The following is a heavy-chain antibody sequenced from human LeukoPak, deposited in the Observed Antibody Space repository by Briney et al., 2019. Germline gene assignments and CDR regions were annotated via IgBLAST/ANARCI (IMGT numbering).Heavy chain of an antibody. Sequence: GESLKISCKGSGYRFTTSWISWVRQMPGKGLEWMGRIAPTDSYTNYSPSFQGHVTISDDRSISTAYLQWSGLKASDTATYYCARHGGTVPFDPWGQGTLVTVSS. D-gene: IGHD4-17*01. J-gene: IGHJ5*02. CDR3: ARHGGTVPFDP. CDR2: IAPTDSYT. CDR1: GYRFTTSW. V-gene: IGHV5-10-1*01.